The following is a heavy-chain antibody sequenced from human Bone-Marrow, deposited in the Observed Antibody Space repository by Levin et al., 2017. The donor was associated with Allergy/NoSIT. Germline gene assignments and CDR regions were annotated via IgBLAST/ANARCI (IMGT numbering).Heavy chain of an antibody. CDR2: IYESGST. CDR1: GGSISSSDNF. V-gene: IGHV4-39*01. J-gene: IGHJ4*02. Sequence: PSETLSLTCTVSGGSISSSDNFWGWIRQPPGKGLEWLGSIYESGSTYYNPSLKSRVTISLDTSKNRFSLNLTSVAAADTAVYHCARQGTSAMAAFYSWGQGTLVTVSS. D-gene: IGHD5-18*01. CDR3: ARQGTSAMAAFYS.